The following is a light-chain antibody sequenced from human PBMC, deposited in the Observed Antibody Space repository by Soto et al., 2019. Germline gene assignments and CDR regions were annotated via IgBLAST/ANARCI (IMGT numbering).Light chain of an antibody. CDR3: ASYTRTPTLV. CDR2: DVH. CDR1: ISDIGGYNF. V-gene: IGLV2-14*03. Sequence: QSVLTQPASVSGSPGQSITISCTGTISDIGGYNFISWYQQHPGKAPKLVIYDVHNRPSGISYRFSGSKSGNTASLTISGPQAEDEADYYCASYTRTPTLVFGGGTKLTVL. J-gene: IGLJ2*01.